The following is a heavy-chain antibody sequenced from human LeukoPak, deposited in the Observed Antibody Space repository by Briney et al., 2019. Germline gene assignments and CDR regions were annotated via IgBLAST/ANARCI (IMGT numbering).Heavy chain of an antibody. Sequence: PGGSLRLSGAASGFTFSSYSMNWVRQAPGKGLEWVSSISSSSSYIYYADSVKGRFTISRDNAKNSLYLQMNSLRAEDTAVYYCAREGTTGTTIYWGQGTLITVSS. J-gene: IGHJ4*02. CDR1: GFTFSSYS. CDR3: AREGTTGTTIY. CDR2: ISSSSSYI. D-gene: IGHD1-1*01. V-gene: IGHV3-21*01.